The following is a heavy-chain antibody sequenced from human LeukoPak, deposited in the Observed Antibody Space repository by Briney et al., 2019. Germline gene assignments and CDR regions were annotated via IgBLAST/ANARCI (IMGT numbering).Heavy chain of an antibody. CDR1: GFTFSRYS. D-gene: IGHD5-18*01. CDR3: AGGVAVDTGVDY. CDR2: ISSSSSYI. J-gene: IGHJ4*02. V-gene: IGHV3-21*01. Sequence: GGSLRLSCAASGFTFSRYSMNWVRQAPGKGLEWVSSISSSSSYIYYADSVKGRFTISRDNAKNSLYLQMNSLRAEDTAVYYCAGGVAVDTGVDYWGQGTLVTVSS.